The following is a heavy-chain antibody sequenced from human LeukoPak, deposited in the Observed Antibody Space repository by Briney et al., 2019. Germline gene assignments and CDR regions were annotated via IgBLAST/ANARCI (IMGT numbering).Heavy chain of an antibody. V-gene: IGHV4-34*01. CDR1: GGSFSGYY. D-gene: IGHD6-6*01. Sequence: SETLSITCAVYGGSFSGYYWSWIRQPPGKGLEWIGEINHSGSTNYNPSLKSRVTISVDTSKNQFSLKLSSVTAADTAVYYCARGKKASGFDYWGQGTLVTVSS. CDR2: INHSGST. CDR3: ARGKKASGFDY. J-gene: IGHJ4*02.